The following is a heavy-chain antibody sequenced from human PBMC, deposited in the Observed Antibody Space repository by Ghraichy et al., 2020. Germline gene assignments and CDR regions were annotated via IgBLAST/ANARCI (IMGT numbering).Heavy chain of an antibody. Sequence: GGSLRLSCAASGFTFSSYAMSWVRQAPGKGLEWVSAISGSGGSTYYADSVKGRFTISRDNSKNTLYLQMNSLRAEDTAVYYCAKGRIAAAGFFVAYYYYGMYVWGQGTTVTVSS. CDR2: ISGSGGST. D-gene: IGHD6-13*01. V-gene: IGHV3-23*01. CDR3: AKGRIAAAGFFVAYYYYGMYV. CDR1: GFTFSSYA. J-gene: IGHJ6*02.